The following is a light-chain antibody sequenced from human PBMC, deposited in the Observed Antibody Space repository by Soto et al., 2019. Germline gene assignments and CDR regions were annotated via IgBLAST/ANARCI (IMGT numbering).Light chain of an antibody. CDR3: QQRSNLIT. CDR1: QSVRTK. J-gene: IGKJ5*01. CDR2: GAS. V-gene: IGKV3-11*01. Sequence: EIVFTQSPGTLSLSPGERATLSCRASQSVRTKLAWYQQKAGQAPRLLIYGASTRATGIPDRFSGSGSGTDFTLTISSLEPEDFAVYYCQQRSNLITFGQGTRLEIK.